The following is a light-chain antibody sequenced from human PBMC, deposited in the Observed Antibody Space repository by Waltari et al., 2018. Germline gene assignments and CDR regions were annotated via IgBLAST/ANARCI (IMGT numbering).Light chain of an antibody. CDR1: QSVSRS. CDR2: DAS. Sequence: IDFTQSPRTLALSPGARATLSCRASQSVSRSLAWYQQKPGQAPRLLIYDASSRATGIPDRFSGSGSGTDFSLTISRLEPEDFAVYYCQKYVNLPATFGQGTKVEIK. J-gene: IGKJ1*01. V-gene: IGKV3-20*01. CDR3: QKYVNLPAT.